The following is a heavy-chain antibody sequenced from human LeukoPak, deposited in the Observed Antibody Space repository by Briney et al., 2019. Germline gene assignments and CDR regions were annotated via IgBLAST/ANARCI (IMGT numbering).Heavy chain of an antibody. CDR2: IYYSGDA. D-gene: IGHD2-8*02. CDR1: GGSISDSTYY. CDR3: AREVSTGWTYFDS. J-gene: IGHJ4*02. V-gene: IGHV4-39*02. Sequence: KPSETLSLTCSVSGGSISDSTYYWGWIRQPPGKGLEWIGSIYYSGDASYNLSLRSRVTMSVDTSKNQISLKVTSVAAEDTAVYYCAREVSTGWTYFDSWGQGTLVTVSS.